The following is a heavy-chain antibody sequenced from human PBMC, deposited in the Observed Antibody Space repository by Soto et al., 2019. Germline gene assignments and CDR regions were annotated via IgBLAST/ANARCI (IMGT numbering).Heavy chain of an antibody. J-gene: IGHJ4*02. Sequence: KPSETLSLTCAVSGGSISSGGYSWSWIRQPPGKGLEWIGYIYHSGSTYYNPSLKSRVTISVDRSKNQFSLKLSSVTAADTAVYYCARARWSELALFDYWGQGTLVTVSS. V-gene: IGHV4-30-2*01. CDR1: GGSISSGGYS. D-gene: IGHD3-3*01. CDR2: IYHSGST. CDR3: ARARWSELALFDY.